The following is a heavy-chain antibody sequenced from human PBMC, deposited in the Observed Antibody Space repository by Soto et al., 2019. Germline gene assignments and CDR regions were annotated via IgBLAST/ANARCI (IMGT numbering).Heavy chain of an antibody. D-gene: IGHD6-13*01. Sequence: EVQLLESGGGLVQPGGSLRLSCAASGFTFSTYAMSWVRQAPGKGLEWVSKIIHSGDSTYYADSVKGRFTISRDNSKSTVYLQMNSLRAEDTALYYCATGQQLGYWGQGTLVTVSS. J-gene: IGHJ4*02. V-gene: IGHV3-23*01. CDR2: IIHSGDST. CDR1: GFTFSTYA. CDR3: ATGQQLGY.